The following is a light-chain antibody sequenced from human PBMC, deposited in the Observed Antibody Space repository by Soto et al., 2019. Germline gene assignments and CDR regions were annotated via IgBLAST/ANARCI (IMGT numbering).Light chain of an antibody. CDR3: QQYGSFALT. V-gene: IGKV3-20*01. CDR1: QSVSSSY. Sequence: ERLLAESPNTRTASRGERAYLSGVASQSVSSSYLAWYQQKTGQAPRILIYGASSRATGIPDRFSGSGSGTDFTLTISRLEPDDFAVYYCQQYGSFALTFGGGTKVDIK. CDR2: GAS. J-gene: IGKJ4*01.